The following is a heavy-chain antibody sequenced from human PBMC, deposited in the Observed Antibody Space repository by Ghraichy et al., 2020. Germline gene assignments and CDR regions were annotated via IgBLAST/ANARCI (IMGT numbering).Heavy chain of an antibody. V-gene: IGHV3-23*01. CDR3: AKDQKRFGLATDSLDY. D-gene: IGHD3-16*01. J-gene: IGHJ4*02. CDR1: GFTFSSYA. Sequence: GGSLRLSCAASGFTFSSYAMSWVRQAPGKGLEWVSAISGSGGSTYYADSVKGRFTISRDNSKNTLYLQMNSLRAEDTAVYYCAKDQKRFGLATDSLDYWGQGGTVAVAS. CDR2: ISGSGGST.